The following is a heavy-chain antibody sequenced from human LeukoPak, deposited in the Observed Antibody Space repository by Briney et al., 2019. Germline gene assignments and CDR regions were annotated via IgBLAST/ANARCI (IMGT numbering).Heavy chain of an antibody. CDR2: IKQDGSEK. CDR1: RFTFSTYW. V-gene: IGHV3-7*01. Sequence: GGSLRLSCAASRFTFSTYWMNWVRQAPGKGLEWVANIKQDGSEKYHVDSVKGRFAISRDNAKNSLYLQMNSLRAEDTAVYYCARATFDLYYYYYMDVWGKGTTVTVSS. J-gene: IGHJ6*03. D-gene: IGHD2/OR15-2a*01. CDR3: ARATFDLYYYYYMDV.